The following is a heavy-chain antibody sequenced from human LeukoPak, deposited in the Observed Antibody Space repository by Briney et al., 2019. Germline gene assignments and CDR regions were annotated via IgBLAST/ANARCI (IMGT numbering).Heavy chain of an antibody. CDR1: GGSFSGYY. J-gene: IGHJ4*02. D-gene: IGHD2-15*01. CDR2: MNHSGST. V-gene: IGHV4-34*01. Sequence: SETLSLTCAVSGGSFSGYYWSWVRQPPGKGLEWIGEMNHSGSTKNNPSLKSRVIISVDTSMKQFSLRLSSVTAADTAVYYCARGSFVAVVAATADYWGQGTLVTVSS. CDR3: ARGSFVAVVAATADY.